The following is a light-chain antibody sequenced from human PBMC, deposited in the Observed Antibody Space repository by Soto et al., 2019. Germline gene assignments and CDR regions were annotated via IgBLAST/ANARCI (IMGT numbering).Light chain of an antibody. CDR2: EVS. CDR1: SSDIGGYNY. J-gene: IGLJ1*01. V-gene: IGLV2-14*01. CDR3: CSKTSSITYV. Sequence: QTVVTQPASVSGSPGQSITISCTGTSSDIGGYNYVSWYQQHPGEAPKLVIYEVSNRPSGVSNRFSGSKSGNTASLTISGLQADDEADYYCCSKTSSITYVFGSGTKLTVL.